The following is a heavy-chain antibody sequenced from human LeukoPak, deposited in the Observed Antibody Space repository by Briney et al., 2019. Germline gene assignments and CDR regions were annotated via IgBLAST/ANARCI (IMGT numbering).Heavy chain of an antibody. J-gene: IGHJ4*02. Sequence: SETLSLTCTVSGGSISSSSYYWGWIRQPPGKGLEWIGSIHHSGSTYYNPSLKSRVTMSLDTSKNQFSLKLNSVTAADTAVYYCARRGGVFNFDYWGQGSLVTVSS. CDR2: IHHSGST. CDR3: ARRGGVFNFDY. V-gene: IGHV4-39*07. D-gene: IGHD5/OR15-5a*01. CDR1: GGSISSSSYY.